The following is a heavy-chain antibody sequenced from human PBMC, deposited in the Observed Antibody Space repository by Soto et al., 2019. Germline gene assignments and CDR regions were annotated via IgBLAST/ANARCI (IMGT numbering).Heavy chain of an antibody. Sequence: QVQLVQSGAEVKKPGSSVKLSCKASGGTISSHAISWVRQAPGQGLEWMGGIIPILGTTNYAQKFQGRVTITADESMSTVYMELSSLRFEDTAVHYRARDRRPYDNGMDVWGQGTTVTVS. CDR3: ARDRRPYDNGMDV. CDR2: IIPILGTT. J-gene: IGHJ6*02. CDR1: GGTISSHA. V-gene: IGHV1-69*01.